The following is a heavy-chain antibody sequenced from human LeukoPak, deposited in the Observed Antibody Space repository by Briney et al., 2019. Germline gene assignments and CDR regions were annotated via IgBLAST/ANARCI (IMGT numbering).Heavy chain of an antibody. CDR3: ARASSLDAFDI. J-gene: IGHJ3*02. Sequence: GGSLRLSCAASGFTFSSYAMHWVRQAPGKGLEYVSAISSNGGSTYYANSVKGRFTISRVNSKNTLYLQMGSLRAEDMAVYYCARASSLDAFDIWGQGTMVTVSS. CDR1: GFTFSSYA. CDR2: ISSNGGST. V-gene: IGHV3-64*01.